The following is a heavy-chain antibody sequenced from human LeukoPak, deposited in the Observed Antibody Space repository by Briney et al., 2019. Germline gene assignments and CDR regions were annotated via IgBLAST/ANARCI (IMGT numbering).Heavy chain of an antibody. V-gene: IGHV3-30-3*01. D-gene: IGHD5-12*01. CDR3: ARASVAN. J-gene: IGHJ4*02. CDR2: ISYDGSNK. Sequence: KGLEWLAVISYDGSNKYYAASVKGRFTISRDNSKNTLYLQMNSLRAEDTAVYYCARASVANWGQGTLVTVSS.